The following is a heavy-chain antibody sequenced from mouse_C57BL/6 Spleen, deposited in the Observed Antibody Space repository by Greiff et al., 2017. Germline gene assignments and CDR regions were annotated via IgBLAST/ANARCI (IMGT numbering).Heavy chain of an antibody. V-gene: IGHV1-52*01. CDR3: ARLDDYGAFAY. CDR1: GYTFTSYW. J-gene: IGHJ3*01. Sequence: QVQLQPPGAELVRPGSSVKLSCKASGYTFTSYWMHWVKQRPIQGLEWIGNIDPSDSETHYNQKFKDKATLTVDKSSSTAYMQLSSLTSEDSAVYYCARLDDYGAFAYWGQGTLVTVSA. D-gene: IGHD2-4*01. CDR2: IDPSDSET.